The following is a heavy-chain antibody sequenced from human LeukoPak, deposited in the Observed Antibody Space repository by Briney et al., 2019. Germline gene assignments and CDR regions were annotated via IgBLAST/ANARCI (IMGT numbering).Heavy chain of an antibody. CDR2: INHSGST. Sequence: PSETLSLTCAVYGGSFSGYYWSWIRQPPGKGLEWIGEINHSGSTNYNPSLKSRVTISVDTSKNQFSLKLSSVTAADTAVYYCAREPMVRGVMYYGMDVWGQGTTVTVSS. CDR3: AREPMVRGVMYYGMDV. J-gene: IGHJ6*02. V-gene: IGHV4-34*01. CDR1: GGSFSGYY. D-gene: IGHD3-10*01.